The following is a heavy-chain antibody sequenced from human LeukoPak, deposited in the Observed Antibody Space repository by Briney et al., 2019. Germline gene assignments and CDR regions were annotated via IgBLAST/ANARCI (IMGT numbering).Heavy chain of an antibody. D-gene: IGHD6-19*01. J-gene: IGHJ4*02. V-gene: IGHV3-30*03. CDR2: ISYDGSNK. CDR3: ARALYNTGWYPDYFDS. CDR1: GFTFSSYG. Sequence: PGGSLRLSCAASGFTFSSYGMHWVRQAPGKGPEWVAVISYDGSNKYYADSVKGRFTISRDNAQNSLYLQMSSLRAEDTAIYYCARALYNTGWYPDYFDSWGQGTLVPVSS.